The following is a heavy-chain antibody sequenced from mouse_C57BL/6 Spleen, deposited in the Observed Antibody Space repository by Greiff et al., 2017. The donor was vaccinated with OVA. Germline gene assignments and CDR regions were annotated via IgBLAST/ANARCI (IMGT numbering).Heavy chain of an antibody. CDR2: INPSSGYT. J-gene: IGHJ4*01. CDR3: ARSYYGSDAMDY. D-gene: IGHD1-1*01. Sequence: QVQLKESGAELARPGASVKMSCKASGYTFTSYTMHWVKQRPGQGLEWIGYINPSSGYTKYNQKFKDKATLTADKSSSTAYMQLSSLTSEDSAVYYCARSYYGSDAMDYWGQGTSVTVSS. V-gene: IGHV1-4*01. CDR1: GYTFTSYT.